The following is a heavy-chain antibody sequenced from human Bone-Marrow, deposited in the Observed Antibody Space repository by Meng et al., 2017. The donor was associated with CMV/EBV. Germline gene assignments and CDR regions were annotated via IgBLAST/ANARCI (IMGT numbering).Heavy chain of an antibody. D-gene: IGHD3-9*01. CDR3: ARDNFDTSYYGMDV. Sequence: SETLSLTCTVSGGSVSSGSYYWSWIRQPPGKGLEWIGYIYYSGSTNYNPSLKSRVTISVDTSKNQFSLKLSSVTAADTAVYYCARDNFDTSYYGMDVWGQGTTVTGSS. V-gene: IGHV4-61*01. CDR1: GGSVSSGSYY. CDR2: IYYSGST. J-gene: IGHJ6*02.